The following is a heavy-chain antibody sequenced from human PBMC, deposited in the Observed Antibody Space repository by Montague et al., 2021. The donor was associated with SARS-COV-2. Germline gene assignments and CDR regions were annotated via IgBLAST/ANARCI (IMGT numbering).Heavy chain of an antibody. CDR1: GFTFGHYA. Sequence: SLRLSCAASGFTFGHYAMHWVRQIPGKGLEWVAGISGTGDDVSYAASLKGRFTISRDNAKNSLFLQMNSLGPEDTALYYSAKVWIGGQSWVYYGLAVWGQGTTVTVSS. V-gene: IGHV3-9*01. D-gene: IGHD2-2*03. J-gene: IGHJ6*02. CDR2: ISGTGDDV. CDR3: AKVWIGGQSWVYYGLAV.